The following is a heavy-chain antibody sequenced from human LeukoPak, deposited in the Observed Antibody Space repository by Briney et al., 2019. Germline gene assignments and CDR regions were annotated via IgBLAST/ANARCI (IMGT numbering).Heavy chain of an antibody. Sequence: GRSLRLSCAASGFTFSSYAMHWVRQAPGKGLEWVAVISYDGNNKYYADSVKGRFTISRDNSKSTLYLQMNSLRGDDTAIYYCAKEGVVLPASTSTYYFDCWGQGTLVTVSS. CDR3: AKEGVVLPASTSTYYFDC. CDR1: GFTFSSYA. CDR2: ISYDGNNK. D-gene: IGHD2-2*01. V-gene: IGHV3-30-3*01. J-gene: IGHJ4*02.